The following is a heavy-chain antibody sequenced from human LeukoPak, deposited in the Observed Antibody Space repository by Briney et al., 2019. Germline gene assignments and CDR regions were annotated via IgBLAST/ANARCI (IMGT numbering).Heavy chain of an antibody. D-gene: IGHD3-3*01. V-gene: IGHV1-18*01. Sequence: ASVKVSCKASGYTFTSYGISWVRQAPGQGLEWMGWISAYNGNTNYAQKLQGRVTMTTDTSTSTAYMELRSLRSDDTAVYYCARSEVDFWSGYLYYYYYYMDVWGKGTTVTVSS. CDR3: ARSEVDFWSGYLYYYYYYMDV. CDR1: GYTFTSYG. J-gene: IGHJ6*03. CDR2: ISAYNGNT.